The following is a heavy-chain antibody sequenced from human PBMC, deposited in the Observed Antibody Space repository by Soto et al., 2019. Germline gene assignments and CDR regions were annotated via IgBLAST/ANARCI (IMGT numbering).Heavy chain of an antibody. J-gene: IGHJ6*02. CDR3: AKGGDIVVVVAATPDGMDV. CDR2: ISYDGSNK. D-gene: IGHD2-15*01. Sequence: PGGALRLSCTASGVTLSSYGMHWVRQAPGKGLEWVAVISYDGSNKYYADSVKGRFTISRDNSKNTLYLQMNSLRAEDAAVYYCAKGGDIVVVVAATPDGMDVWGQGNTVTVS. CDR1: GVTLSSYG. V-gene: IGHV3-30*18.